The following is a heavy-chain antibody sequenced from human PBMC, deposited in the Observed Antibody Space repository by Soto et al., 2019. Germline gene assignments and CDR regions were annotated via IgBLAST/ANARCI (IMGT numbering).Heavy chain of an antibody. CDR1: GVSISSSSYY. J-gene: IGHJ4*02. V-gene: IGHV4-39*01. CDR3: ARSDYGDLEFDY. D-gene: IGHD4-17*01. CDR2: IYYSGST. Sequence: SETLSLTCTVSGVSISSSSYYWGWIRQPPGKGLEWIGSIYYSGSTYYNPSLKSRVTISVDTSKNQFSLKLSSVTAADTAVYYCARSDYGDLEFDYWGQGTLVTVSS.